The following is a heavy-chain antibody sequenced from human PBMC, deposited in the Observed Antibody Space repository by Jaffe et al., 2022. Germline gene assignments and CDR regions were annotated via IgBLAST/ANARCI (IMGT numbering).Heavy chain of an antibody. CDR1: GFSLSTSGVG. CDR2: IYWDDDK. D-gene: IGHD1-26*01. J-gene: IGHJ3*02. Sequence: QITLKESGPTLVKPTQTLTLTCTLSGFSLSTSGVGVGWIRQPPGKALEWLSLIYWDDDKRYSASLKSRLTITKDTSKNQVVLTMTNMDPVDTATYYCAHRVGVTGVGAFDIWGQGTMVTVSS. V-gene: IGHV2-5*02. CDR3: AHRVGVTGVGAFDI.